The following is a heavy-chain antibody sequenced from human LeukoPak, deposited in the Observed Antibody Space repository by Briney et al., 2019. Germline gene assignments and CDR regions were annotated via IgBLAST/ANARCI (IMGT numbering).Heavy chain of an antibody. V-gene: IGHV4-4*09. D-gene: IGHD6-19*01. CDR3: ARARTLAGNEAYYFDY. Sequence: GSLRLSCATSGFTFVDYGLSWVRRAPGKGLEWIGYIYTSGSTNYNPSLKSRVTISVDTSKNQFSLKLSSVTAADTAVYYCARARTLAGNEAYYFDYWGQGTLVTVSS. J-gene: IGHJ4*02. CDR1: GFTFVDYG. CDR2: IYTSGST.